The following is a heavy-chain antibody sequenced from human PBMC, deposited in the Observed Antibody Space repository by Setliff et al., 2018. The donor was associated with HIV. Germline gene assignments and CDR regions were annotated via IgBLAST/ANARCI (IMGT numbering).Heavy chain of an antibody. J-gene: IGHJ3*02. CDR1: GGSITSGGFY. CDR3: ARGDAMTSLGAFDI. V-gene: IGHV4-31*03. CDR2: VYYSGGT. D-gene: IGHD2-2*01. Sequence: LSLTCTDSGGSITSGGFYWSWIRQYPQKGLEWIGYVYYSGGTYYNPSLKSRVTMSVDTSKNQFSLKLSSVTAADTAVYYCARGDAMTSLGAFDIWGQGTMVTVSS.